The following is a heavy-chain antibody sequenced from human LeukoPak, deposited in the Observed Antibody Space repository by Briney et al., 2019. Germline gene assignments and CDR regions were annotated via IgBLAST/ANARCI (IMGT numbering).Heavy chain of an antibody. D-gene: IGHD2-21*01. CDR1: GYTFTSYG. V-gene: IGHV1-18*01. J-gene: IGHJ4*02. CDR2: ISAYNGNT. CDR3: ARDIGNCGGDCYSRPDY. Sequence: ASVKVSCKASGYTFTSYGISWVRQAPGQGLEWMGWISAYNGNTNYAQKLQGRVTMTTDTSTSTAYMELRSLRSDDTAVNYCARDIGNCGGDCYSRPDYWGQGTLVTVSS.